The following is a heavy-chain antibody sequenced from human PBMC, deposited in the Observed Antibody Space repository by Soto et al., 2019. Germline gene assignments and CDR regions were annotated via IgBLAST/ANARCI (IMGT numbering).Heavy chain of an antibody. J-gene: IGHJ3*02. Sequence: SLRLSCAASGFIFSPYGIHWVRQAPGKGLEWVALIRNDGSDKYYAESVTGRFTISRDNSKNTVYLQMNSLRAEDTALYFCARAPRMAPFDIWGQGTMVTV. CDR1: GFIFSPYG. CDR2: IRNDGSDK. CDR3: ARAPRMAPFDI. V-gene: IGHV3-33*01.